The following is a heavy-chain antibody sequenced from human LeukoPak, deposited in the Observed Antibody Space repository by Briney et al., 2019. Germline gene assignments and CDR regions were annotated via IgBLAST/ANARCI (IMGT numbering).Heavy chain of an antibody. J-gene: IGHJ5*02. CDR3: ARESLTWLQSRTSWFDP. CDR1: GGSISSYY. D-gene: IGHD5-24*01. V-gene: IGHV4-59*12. Sequence: SETLSLTCTVSGGSISSYYWSWIRQPPGKGLEWIGYIYYSGSTYYNPSLKSRVTISVETSKNQFSLKLSSVTAADTAVYYCARESLTWLQSRTSWFDPWGQGTLVAVSS. CDR2: IYYSGST.